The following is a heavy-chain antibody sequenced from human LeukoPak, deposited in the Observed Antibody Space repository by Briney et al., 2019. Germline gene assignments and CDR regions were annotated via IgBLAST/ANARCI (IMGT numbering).Heavy chain of an antibody. D-gene: IGHD2-15*01. CDR1: GGSISSGDYY. CDR3: ARDGGYHGAFDI. CDR2: IYYSGRT. J-gene: IGHJ3*02. Sequence: SQTLSLTRTVSGGSISSGDYYWNWIRQPPGKGLEWIGYIYYSGRTHYNPSLKSRVTISVDTSKNQFSLKLSSVTAADTAVYYCARDGGYHGAFDIWGQGTMVTVSS. V-gene: IGHV4-30-4*08.